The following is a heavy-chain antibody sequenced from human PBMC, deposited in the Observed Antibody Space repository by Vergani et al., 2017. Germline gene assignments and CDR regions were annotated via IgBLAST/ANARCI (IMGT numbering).Heavy chain of an antibody. J-gene: IGHJ6*02. CDR3: ARQGCSGGSCWYYGMDV. D-gene: IGHD2-15*01. V-gene: IGHV5-51*01. Sequence: EVQLVQSGAEVKKPGESLKISCKGSGYSFTSYWIGWVRQMPGKGLEWMGIIYPGDSDTRYSPSFQGQVTISAEQSISTAYLQWSSLKASDTAMYYCARQGCSGGSCWYYGMDVWGQGTTVTVSS. CDR1: GYSFTSYW. CDR2: IYPGDSDT.